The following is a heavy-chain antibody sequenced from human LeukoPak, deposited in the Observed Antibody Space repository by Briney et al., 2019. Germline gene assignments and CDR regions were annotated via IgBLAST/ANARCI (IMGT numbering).Heavy chain of an antibody. V-gene: IGHV4-4*09. J-gene: IGHJ5*02. D-gene: IGHD2-2*01. CDR2: IYTSGST. CDR1: GGSIRRHY. CDR3: ARILDIVVVPAGVGWFDP. Sequence: SETLSLTCTVSGGSIRRHYWSWIRQPPGKGLEWIGYIYTSGSTNYNPSLKSRVTISVDTSKNQFSLKLSSVTAADTAVYYCARILDIVVVPAGVGWFDPWGQGTLVTVSS.